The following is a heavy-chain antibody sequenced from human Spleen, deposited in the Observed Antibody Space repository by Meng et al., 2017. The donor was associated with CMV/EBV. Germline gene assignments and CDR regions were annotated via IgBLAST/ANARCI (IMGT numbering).Heavy chain of an antibody. CDR3: ARVPLYYYDSSGYYDY. V-gene: IGHV1-18*01. CDR2: ISAYNGNT. J-gene: IGHJ4*02. D-gene: IGHD3-22*01. Sequence: SGYTFTSYGISWVRQTPGQGLEWIGWISAYNGNTNYAQKLQGRVTMTTDTSTSTAYMELRSLRSDDTAVYYCARVPLYYYDSSGYYDYWGQGTLVTVSS. CDR1: GYTFTSYG.